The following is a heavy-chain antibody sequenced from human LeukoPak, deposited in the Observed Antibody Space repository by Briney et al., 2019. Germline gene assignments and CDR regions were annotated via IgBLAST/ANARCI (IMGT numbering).Heavy chain of an antibody. CDR3: ARAVAGRLDY. J-gene: IGHJ4*02. Sequence: ASVKVSCKASGYTFSGFYIHWVRQAPGQGLEWMGWINPNSGGTNYAQKFQGRVTMTRDTSISTAYMELSRLRSDDTAVYYCARAVAGRLDYWGQGTLVTVSS. D-gene: IGHD6-19*01. V-gene: IGHV1-2*02. CDR2: INPNSGGT. CDR1: GYTFSGFY.